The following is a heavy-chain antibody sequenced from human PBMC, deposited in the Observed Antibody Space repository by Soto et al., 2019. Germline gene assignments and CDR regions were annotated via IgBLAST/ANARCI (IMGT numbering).Heavy chain of an antibody. CDR1: GYTFTSYD. V-gene: IGHV1-8*01. J-gene: IGHJ5*02. D-gene: IGHD2-15*01. CDR2: MNPNSGNT. CDR3: ARGVHCSGGSCYPYNWFDP. Sequence: ASVKVSCKASGYTFTSYDINWVRQATGQGLEWMGWMNPNSGNTGYAQKFQGRVTMTRNTSISTAYMELSSLRSEDTAVYYCARGVHCSGGSCYPYNWFDPWGQGTLVTVSS.